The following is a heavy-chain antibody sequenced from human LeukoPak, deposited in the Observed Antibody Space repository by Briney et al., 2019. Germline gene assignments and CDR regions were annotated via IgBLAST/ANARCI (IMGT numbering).Heavy chain of an antibody. V-gene: IGHV3-23*01. Sequence: PGGSLRLSCAASGFTFSSYAMNWVRQAPGKGLEWVSAISGTGGITYYADSVKGRFTISRDNSKNTLYLQMNSLRAEDTAVYHCAKFCGDCTNGFSYCLDYWGQGTLVTVSS. D-gene: IGHD2-8*01. J-gene: IGHJ4*02. CDR2: ISGTGGIT. CDR1: GFTFSSYA. CDR3: AKFCGDCTNGFSYCLDY.